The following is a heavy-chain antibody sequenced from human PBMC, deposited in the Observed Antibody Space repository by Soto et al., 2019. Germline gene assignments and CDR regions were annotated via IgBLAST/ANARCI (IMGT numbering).Heavy chain of an antibody. V-gene: IGHV4-34*01. Sequence: SETLSLTCAVYGGSFSGYYWSWIRQPPGKGLEWIGEINHSGSTNYNPSLKSRVTISVDTSKNQFSLKLSSVTAADTAVYYCARLGYCSGGSCYSTRNAYYYYMDVWGKGTTVTVSS. D-gene: IGHD2-15*01. CDR2: INHSGST. J-gene: IGHJ6*03. CDR1: GGSFSGYY. CDR3: ARLGYCSGGSCYSTRNAYYYYMDV.